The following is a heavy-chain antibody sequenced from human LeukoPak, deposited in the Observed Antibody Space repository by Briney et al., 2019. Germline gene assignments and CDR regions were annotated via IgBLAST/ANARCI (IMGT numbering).Heavy chain of an antibody. CDR1: GGSISGYY. Sequence: PSETLSLTCTVSGGSISGYYWSWIRQPPGKGLEWIGYIYHSASTNYNPSLKSRLTISIDTSKNQFSLKLSTVTAADTAVYYCVSDTALGYWGQGTLVTVSS. CDR2: IYHSAST. V-gene: IGHV4-59*08. CDR3: VSDTALGY. J-gene: IGHJ4*02. D-gene: IGHD5-18*01.